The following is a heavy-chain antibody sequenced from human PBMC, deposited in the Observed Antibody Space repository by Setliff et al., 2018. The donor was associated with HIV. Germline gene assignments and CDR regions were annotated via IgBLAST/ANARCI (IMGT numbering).Heavy chain of an antibody. CDR2: IDSSGTT. V-gene: IGHV4-4*07. Sequence: PSETLSLTCTISGGSFGVYRWSWIRQSAGRGLEWIGRIDSSGTTDYKPSLKGRVAISVDTSRNQFSLRVTSVTAADTAVYYCARASLGLYSGSYPWGQGILVTVSS. CDR3: ARASLGLYSGSYP. J-gene: IGHJ5*02. CDR1: GGSFGVYR. D-gene: IGHD1-26*01.